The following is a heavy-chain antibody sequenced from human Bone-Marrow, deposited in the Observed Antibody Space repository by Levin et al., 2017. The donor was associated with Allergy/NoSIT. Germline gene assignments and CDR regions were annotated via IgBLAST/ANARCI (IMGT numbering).Heavy chain of an antibody. CDR2: MNPNSGNT. J-gene: IGHJ4*02. Sequence: GESLKISCKASGYTFTSYDINWVRQATGQGLEWMGWMNPNSGNTGYAQKFQGRVTMTRNTSISTAYMELSSLRSEDTAVYYCARGPFDLEQQLVPPYYFDYWGQGTLVTVSS. CDR1: GYTFTSYD. D-gene: IGHD6-13*01. CDR3: ARGPFDLEQQLVPPYYFDY. V-gene: IGHV1-8*01.